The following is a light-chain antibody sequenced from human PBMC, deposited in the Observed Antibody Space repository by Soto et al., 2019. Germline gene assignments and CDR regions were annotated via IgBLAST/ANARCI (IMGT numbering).Light chain of an antibody. CDR2: SNY. V-gene: IGLV1-44*01. Sequence: QSVLTQPPSASGTPGQRVTISCSGSSSNIGSNTVNWYQQLPGRAPKLLIYSNYQRPSGVPDRFSGSKSGTSASLAISGLQSDDEADYYCAAWDDSLNGWVFGGGTKVTVL. CDR3: AAWDDSLNGWV. J-gene: IGLJ3*02. CDR1: SSNIGSNT.